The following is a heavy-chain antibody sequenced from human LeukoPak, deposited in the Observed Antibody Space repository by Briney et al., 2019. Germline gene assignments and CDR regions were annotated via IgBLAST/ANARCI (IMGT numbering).Heavy chain of an antibody. CDR2: IYSGGST. Sequence: GGSLRLSCAASGFTVSSNYMSWVRQAPGKGLEWVSVIYSGGSTYYADSVKGRFTISRDNSKNTLYLQMNSLRAEDTAVYYCAKLYCSSSSCSGGGYFDSWGRGTLVTVSS. CDR1: GFTVSSNY. CDR3: AKLYCSSSSCSGGGYFDS. D-gene: IGHD2-2*01. V-gene: IGHV3-66*04. J-gene: IGHJ4*02.